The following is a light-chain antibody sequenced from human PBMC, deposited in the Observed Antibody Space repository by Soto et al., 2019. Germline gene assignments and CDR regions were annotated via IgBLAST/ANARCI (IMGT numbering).Light chain of an antibody. V-gene: IGKV1-5*03. CDR3: QQYNSYRT. CDR1: QSISSW. CDR2: KAS. J-gene: IGKJ1*01. Sequence: DIQMTQSPSTLSASVGDRVTITCRASQSISSWLAWYQQKPGKAPKLLIYKASSLESGVPSRFNGSGSGTEFPLTISRLQPDDFATYYCQQYNSYRTFGQGTKVEIK.